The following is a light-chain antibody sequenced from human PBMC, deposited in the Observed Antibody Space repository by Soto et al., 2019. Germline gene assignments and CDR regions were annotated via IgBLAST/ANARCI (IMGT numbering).Light chain of an antibody. V-gene: IGKV3-20*01. CDR1: EFVTSTY. J-gene: IGKJ1*01. Sequence: EIVLTQSPGTLSLSPGERATLSCRASEFVTSTYLAWYQQKSGQAPRLLIYGGSNRATGIPDRFRGSGSGTDFTLTISRLEPDEFAVYYCQQYYTSRTFGQGTKVEIK. CDR3: QQYYTSRT. CDR2: GGS.